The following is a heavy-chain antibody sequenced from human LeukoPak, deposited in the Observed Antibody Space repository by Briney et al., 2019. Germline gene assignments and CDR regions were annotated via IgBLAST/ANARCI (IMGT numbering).Heavy chain of an antibody. CDR3: ARDLSGYSYGGSSFDP. CDR1: GFTFSSYE. Sequence: GGSLRLSCAASGFTFSSYEMNWVRQAPGKGLEWVSGINWNGGSTGYADSVKGRFTISRDNAKNSLYLQMNSLRAEDTALYYCARDLSGYSYGGSSFDPWGQGTLVTVSS. V-gene: IGHV3-20*04. D-gene: IGHD5-18*01. CDR2: INWNGGST. J-gene: IGHJ5*02.